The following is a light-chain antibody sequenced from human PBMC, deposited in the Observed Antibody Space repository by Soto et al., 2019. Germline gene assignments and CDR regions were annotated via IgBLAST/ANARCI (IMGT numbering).Light chain of an antibody. J-gene: IGKJ3*01. CDR1: QRVSSGY. Sequence: EIVLTQSPGTLSLSPGDSATLSCRASQRVSSGYLAWYQQKPGQAPRLLIYGASSRATGINDRFSGRGSRTAFTLTISRLEPEDFAVYYCQQYGTSPFTFGPGTKVDIK. CDR3: QQYGTSPFT. V-gene: IGKV3-20*01. CDR2: GAS.